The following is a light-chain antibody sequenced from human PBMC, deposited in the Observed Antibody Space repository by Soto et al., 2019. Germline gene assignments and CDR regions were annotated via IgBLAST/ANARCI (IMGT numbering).Light chain of an antibody. CDR3: QQYHSTPLT. J-gene: IGKJ4*01. V-gene: IGKV4-1*01. CDR2: WAS. Sequence: DIVMTQSPDSLAVSLGERATINCRSSQSVLYSSRNKNFLAWYQQKPGQPPKLLIYWASTRESGVPDRFSGSGSGTDFTLTISSLQAEDVAVYYCQQYHSTPLTFGGGTQVEIK. CDR1: QSVLYSSRNKNF.